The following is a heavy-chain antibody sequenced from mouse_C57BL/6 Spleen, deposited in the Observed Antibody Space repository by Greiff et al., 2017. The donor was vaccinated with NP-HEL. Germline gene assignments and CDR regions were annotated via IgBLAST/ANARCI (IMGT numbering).Heavy chain of an antibody. CDR3: TRGRWFAY. Sequence: VQRVESGAELVRPGASVTLSCKASGYTFTDYEMHWVKQTPVHGLEWIGAIDPETGGTAYNQKFKGKAILTADKSSSTAYMELRSLTSEDSAVYYCTRGRWFAYWGQGTLVTVSA. CDR2: IDPETGGT. V-gene: IGHV1-15*01. CDR1: GYTFTDYE. J-gene: IGHJ3*01.